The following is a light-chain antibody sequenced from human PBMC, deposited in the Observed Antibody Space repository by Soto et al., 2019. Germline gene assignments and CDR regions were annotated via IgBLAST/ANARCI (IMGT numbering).Light chain of an antibody. CDR3: QQANSFFRVT. V-gene: IGKV1-12*01. CDR1: QSISSW. J-gene: IGKJ3*01. Sequence: DIQMTQSPSSVSASVGDRVTITCRASQSISSWLAWYQQKPGKAPKLLIYAASGLQSGVPSRFSGSGSGTDFTLTISSLQPEDFATYYCQQANSFFRVTFGPGTKVDIK. CDR2: AAS.